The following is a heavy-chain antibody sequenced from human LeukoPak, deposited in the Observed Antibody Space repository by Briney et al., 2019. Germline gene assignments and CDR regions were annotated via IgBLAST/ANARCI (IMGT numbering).Heavy chain of an antibody. CDR1: GYTFTSYG. V-gene: IGHV1-18*01. D-gene: IGHD2-2*01. CDR2: ISAYNGNT. CDR3: ARAPYCSSTSCYLSEYFQH. J-gene: IGHJ1*01. Sequence: ASVKVSCKASGYTFTSYGISWVRQAPGQGLEWMGWISAYNGNTNYAQKLQGRVTMTTDTSTSTAYMEVRSLRSDDTAVYYCARAPYCSSTSCYLSEYFQHWGQGTLVTVSS.